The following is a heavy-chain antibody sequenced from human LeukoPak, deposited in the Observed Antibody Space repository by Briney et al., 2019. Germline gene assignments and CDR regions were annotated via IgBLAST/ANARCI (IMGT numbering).Heavy chain of an antibody. J-gene: IGHJ4*02. V-gene: IGHV4-30-4*01. Sequence: PSQTLSPTCTVSGGSISSGDYYWRWVRQPPGKGLEWIGYIYYSGSTYYNPSLKSRVTISVDTSKNQFSLKLSSVTAADTAVYYCARVGSSALFDYWGQGTLVTVSS. CDR2: IYYSGST. D-gene: IGHD2-2*01. CDR3: ARVGSSALFDY. CDR1: GGSISSGDYY.